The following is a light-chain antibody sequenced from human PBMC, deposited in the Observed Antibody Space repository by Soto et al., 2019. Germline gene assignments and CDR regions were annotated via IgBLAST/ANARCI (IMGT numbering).Light chain of an antibody. V-gene: IGKV1-39*01. Sequence: DIQMTQSPSSLSASVGDRVTITCRASQSISSYLNWYQQKPGKAPKLLIYAASSLQSGVPSRFSGSGSGTEFTLTISSLQPDDFATYYCQQYESYSWTFGQGTKVDIK. J-gene: IGKJ1*01. CDR3: QQYESYSWT. CDR1: QSISSY. CDR2: AAS.